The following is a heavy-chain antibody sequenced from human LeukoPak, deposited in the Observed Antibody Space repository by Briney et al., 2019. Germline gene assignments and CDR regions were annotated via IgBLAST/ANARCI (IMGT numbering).Heavy chain of an antibody. J-gene: IGHJ4*02. V-gene: IGHV1-69*05. D-gene: IGHD3-22*01. CDR1: GGTFSSYA. Sequence: SVKVSCKASGGTFSSYAISWVRQAPGQGLEWMGRIIPIFGTANYAQKFQGRVTITTDESTSTAYMELSSLRSGDTAVYYCATSLAGDYYDSSGYSHWGQGTLVTVSS. CDR3: ATSLAGDYYDSSGYSH. CDR2: IIPIFGTA.